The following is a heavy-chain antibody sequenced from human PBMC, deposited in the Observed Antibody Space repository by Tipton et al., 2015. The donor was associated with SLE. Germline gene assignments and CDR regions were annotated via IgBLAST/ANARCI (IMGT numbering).Heavy chain of an antibody. CDR2: IYYSGST. Sequence: TLSLTCTVSGGSISYYWSWIRQPPGKGLEWIGSIYYSGSTYYNPSLKSRVTISVDTSKNQFSLKLSSVTAADTAVYYCAGHITMLFDYWGQGTQVTVSS. CDR1: GGSISYY. V-gene: IGHV4-39*01. CDR3: AGHITMLFDY. J-gene: IGHJ4*02. D-gene: IGHD3-10*01.